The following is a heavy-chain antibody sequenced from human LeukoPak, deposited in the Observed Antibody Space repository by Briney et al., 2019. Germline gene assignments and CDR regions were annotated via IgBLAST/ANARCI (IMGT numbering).Heavy chain of an antibody. V-gene: IGHV4-34*01. CDR2: INHSGST. Sequence: SETLSLTCTVSGGSISSYYWSWIRQPAGKGLEWIGEINHSGSTNYNPSLKSRVTISVDTSKNQFSLKLSSVTAADTAVYYCARAYSSSWYWMGYFDYWGQGTLVTVSS. CDR1: GGSISSYY. CDR3: ARAYSSSWYWMGYFDY. J-gene: IGHJ4*02. D-gene: IGHD6-13*01.